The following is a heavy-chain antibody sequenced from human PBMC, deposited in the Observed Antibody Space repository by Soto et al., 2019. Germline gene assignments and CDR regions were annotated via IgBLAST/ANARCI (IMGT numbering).Heavy chain of an antibody. V-gene: IGHV1-69*13. Sequence: SVKVSCKASGGTFSSYAISWVRQAPGQGLEWMGGIIPIFGTANYAQKFQGRVTITADESTSTAYMELSSLRSEDTAVYYCARADKDYIVVVTATHYYYYGMDVWGQGTTVTVSS. CDR3: ARADKDYIVVVTATHYYYYGMDV. CDR2: IIPIFGTA. D-gene: IGHD2-21*02. J-gene: IGHJ6*02. CDR1: GGTFSSYA.